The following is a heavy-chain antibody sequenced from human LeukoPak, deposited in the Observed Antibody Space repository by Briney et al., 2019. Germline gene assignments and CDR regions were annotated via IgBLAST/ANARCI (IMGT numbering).Heavy chain of an antibody. Sequence: GASVKVSCKASGYTFTSYYMHWVRQAPGQGLEWMGIINPSGGSTSYAQKFQGRVTMTRDTSTSTVYMELSSLRSEDTAVYYCARGRITVTQSVVISSPQNYWGQGTLVTVSS. CDR2: INPSGGST. CDR1: GYTFTSYY. J-gene: IGHJ4*02. CDR3: ARGRITVTQSVVISSPQNY. D-gene: IGHD3-22*01. V-gene: IGHV1-46*01.